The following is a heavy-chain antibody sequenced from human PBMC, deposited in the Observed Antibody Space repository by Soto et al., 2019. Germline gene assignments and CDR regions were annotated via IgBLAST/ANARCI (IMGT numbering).Heavy chain of an antibody. CDR3: ATASSIGGRLWYFDL. J-gene: IGHJ2*01. V-gene: IGHV1-69-2*01. D-gene: IGHD6-6*01. Sequence: EVQLVQSGAEVKKPRATVKISCKVSGYIFTDYYVYWVQQAPGKGLEWMGFLDPEDGETMYAEKFQGRITITADTSTETAYMELSSLRSEDTAVYYCATASSIGGRLWYFDLWGRGTLVTVSS. CDR2: LDPEDGET. CDR1: GYIFTDYY.